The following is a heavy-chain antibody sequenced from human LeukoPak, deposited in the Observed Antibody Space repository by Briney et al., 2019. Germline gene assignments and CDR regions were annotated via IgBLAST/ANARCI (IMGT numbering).Heavy chain of an antibody. V-gene: IGHV3-23*01. CDR1: GFTFSSYA. CDR2: ISGSGGST. Sequence: GGSLRLSCAASGFTFSSYAMSWVRQAPGKGLEWVSAISGSGGSTYYADSVKGRFTISRDNSKNTLYLQMNSLRAEDTAVYYCAKDLRITYYDFWSGLDFDYWGQGTLVTVSS. D-gene: IGHD3-3*01. J-gene: IGHJ4*02. CDR3: AKDLRITYYDFWSGLDFDY.